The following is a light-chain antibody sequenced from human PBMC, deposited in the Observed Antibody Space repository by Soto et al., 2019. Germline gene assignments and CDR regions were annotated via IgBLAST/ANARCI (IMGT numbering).Light chain of an antibody. CDR3: QHYNDYPWT. CDR2: KAS. J-gene: IGKJ1*01. Sequence: DTQMTQSPSTLSASVGDRFTITCRASQSISAWLAWYQQKPGTSPKLLIYKASRLESGVPSRFSGSGSGTEFTLTISGLQPDDFATYYCQHYNDYPWTLGQGTKVDI. CDR1: QSISAW. V-gene: IGKV1-5*03.